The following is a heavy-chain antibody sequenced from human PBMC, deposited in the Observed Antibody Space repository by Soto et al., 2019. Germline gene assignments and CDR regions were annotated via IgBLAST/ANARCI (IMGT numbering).Heavy chain of an antibody. CDR3: ARREPAEYFQH. Sequence: PGESLKISCKGSGYSFTSYWIGWVRQMPGKGLEWMGIIYSVDSDTSYSPSFQGQVTISADKSISSAYLQWSSLKASDTAMYYCARREPAEYFQHWGQGTLVTVSS. CDR1: GYSFTSYW. V-gene: IGHV5-51*01. J-gene: IGHJ1*01. CDR2: IYSVDSDT.